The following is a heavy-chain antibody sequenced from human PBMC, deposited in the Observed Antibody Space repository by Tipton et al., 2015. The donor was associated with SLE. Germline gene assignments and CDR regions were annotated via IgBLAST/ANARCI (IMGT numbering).Heavy chain of an antibody. CDR3: ARVTNYCNGGICYGFYFEY. D-gene: IGHD2-15*01. J-gene: IGHJ4*02. V-gene: IGHV4-39*07. CDR2: IYYSGST. Sequence: TLSLTCTVSGGSISSSSYYWGWIRQPPGKGLEWIGSIYYSGSTYYNPSLRSRVTISVDTSKNQFSLKLSSVTAADTAVYYCARVTNYCNGGICYGFYFEYWGQGTLVTVSS. CDR1: GGSISSSSYY.